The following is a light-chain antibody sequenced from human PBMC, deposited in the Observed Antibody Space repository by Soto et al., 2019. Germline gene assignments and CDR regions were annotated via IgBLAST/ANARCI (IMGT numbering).Light chain of an antibody. CDR3: CSYAGSSTSV. Sequence: QSALTQPASVSGSPGQSITISCAGTSSDIGSYNLGSWYQHHPGKAPKLIIYEGSQRPSAVSDRFSGSESGNTASLTISGLQAEDEADYYCCSYAGSSTSVFGTGTKVTVL. V-gene: IGLV2-23*01. CDR1: SSDIGSYNL. CDR2: EGS. J-gene: IGLJ1*01.